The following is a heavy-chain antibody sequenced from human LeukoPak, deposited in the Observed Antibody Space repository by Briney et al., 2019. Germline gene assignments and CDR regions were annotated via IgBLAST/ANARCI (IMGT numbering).Heavy chain of an antibody. CDR3: ARARTSTNFFDY. V-gene: IGHV4-34*01. J-gene: IGHJ4*02. Sequence: PSETLSLTCAVYGGSFSGYYWNRLRQSQGKGLEGIGEINHSGSTSYNPSLKSRVTISVDTSRNQFSLNLNSVTAADTAVYYCARARTSTNFFDYWGQGTLVTVSS. D-gene: IGHD1-14*01. CDR1: GGSFSGYY. CDR2: INHSGST.